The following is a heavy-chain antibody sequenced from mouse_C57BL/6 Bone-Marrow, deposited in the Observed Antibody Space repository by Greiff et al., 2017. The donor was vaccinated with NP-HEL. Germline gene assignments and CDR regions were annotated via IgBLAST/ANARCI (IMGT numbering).Heavy chain of an antibody. J-gene: IGHJ4*01. CDR2: IDPNSGGT. D-gene: IGHD2-1*01. CDR3: ARRIYYGNYEGGMDY. CDR1: GYTFTSYW. Sequence: QVQLKESGAELVKPGASVKLSCKASGYTFTSYWMHWVKQRPGRGLEWIGRIDPNSGGTKYNEKFKSKATLTVDKPSSTAYMQRSSLTSEDSAVYYCARRIYYGNYEGGMDYWGQGTSVTVSS. V-gene: IGHV1-72*01.